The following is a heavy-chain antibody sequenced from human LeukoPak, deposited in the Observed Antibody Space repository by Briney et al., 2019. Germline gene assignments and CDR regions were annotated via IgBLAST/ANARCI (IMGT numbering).Heavy chain of an antibody. Sequence: GGSLRLSCAASGFTFSDYYMSWIRQAPGKGLEWVSYISSSGSTIYYADSVKGRFTISRDNAKNSLYLQMNSLRAEDTAVYYCARDLRIAAAGNFYYYYGMDVWGQGTTVTVFS. CDR2: ISSSGSTI. J-gene: IGHJ6*02. CDR1: GFTFSDYY. CDR3: ARDLRIAAAGNFYYYYGMDV. V-gene: IGHV3-11*01. D-gene: IGHD6-13*01.